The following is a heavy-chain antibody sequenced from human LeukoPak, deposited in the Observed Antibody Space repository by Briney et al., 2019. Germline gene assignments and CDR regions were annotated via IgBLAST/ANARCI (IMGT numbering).Heavy chain of an antibody. CDR2: IYYSGST. CDR3: ARGRRSIYSSSWYGTYFDY. Sequence: PSETLSLTCTVSGGSISSYYWSWIRQPPGKGLEWIGYIYYSGSTNYNPSLKSRVTISVDTSKNQFSLKLSSVTAADTAVYYCARGRRSIYSSSWYGTYFDYWGQGTLVTVSS. D-gene: IGHD6-13*01. CDR1: GGSISSYY. J-gene: IGHJ4*02. V-gene: IGHV4-59*12.